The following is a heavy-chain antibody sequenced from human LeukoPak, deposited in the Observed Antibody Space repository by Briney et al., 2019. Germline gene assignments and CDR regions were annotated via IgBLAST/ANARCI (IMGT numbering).Heavy chain of an antibody. V-gene: IGHV3-23*01. CDR1: AFTFSNYA. J-gene: IGHJ6*04. CDR3: AKDRDIAAGTEKATYGLDV. D-gene: IGHD6-13*01. Sequence: GGSLRLSCAASAFTFSNYAMSWVRQAPGKGLEWVPGISFSGGRGYYADSVKGRFTISRDNSKNTLYLQMNSLRVEDTAVYYCAKDRDIAAGTEKATYGLDVWGKGTTVTVSS. CDR2: ISFSGGRG.